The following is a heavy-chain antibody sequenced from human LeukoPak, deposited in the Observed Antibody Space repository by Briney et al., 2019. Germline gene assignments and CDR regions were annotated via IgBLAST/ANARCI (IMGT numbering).Heavy chain of an antibody. J-gene: IGHJ4*02. V-gene: IGHV5-51*01. CDR3: ARQADLDTAMGDY. CDR2: IYPGDSDT. D-gene: IGHD5-18*01. CDR1: GYSFTSYW. Sequence: GESLKISCKGSGYSFTSYWSGWVRQMPGKGLEWMGIIYPGDSDTRYSPSFQGQVSISADKSISTAYLQWSSLKASDTAMYYCARQADLDTAMGDYWGQGTLVTVSS.